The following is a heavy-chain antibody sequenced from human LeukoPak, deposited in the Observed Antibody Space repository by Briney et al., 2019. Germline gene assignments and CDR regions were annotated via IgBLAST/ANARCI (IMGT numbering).Heavy chain of an antibody. CDR3: ASGRFLEWLLFGHFDY. Sequence: SVKVSCKASGGTFSSYAISWVRQAPGQGLEWMGGIIPIFGTANYAQKFQGRVTITADESTSTAYMELSSLRSEGTAVYYCASGRFLEWLLFGHFDYWGQGTLVTVSS. J-gene: IGHJ4*02. CDR1: GGTFSSYA. CDR2: IIPIFGTA. D-gene: IGHD3-3*01. V-gene: IGHV1-69*13.